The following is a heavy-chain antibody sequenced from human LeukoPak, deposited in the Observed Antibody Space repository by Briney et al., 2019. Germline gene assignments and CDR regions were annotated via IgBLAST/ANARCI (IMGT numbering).Heavy chain of an antibody. CDR1: GGSISSSNW. J-gene: IGHJ3*02. Sequence: SETLSLTCAVSGGSISSSNWWSWVRQPPGKGLEWIGEIYHSGSTNYNPSLKSRVTISVDTSKNQFSLNLSSVTAADTAVYYCARGYTSGWSPALDIWGQGTMVTVSS. CDR3: ARGYTSGWSPALDI. D-gene: IGHD6-19*01. CDR2: IYHSGST. V-gene: IGHV4-4*02.